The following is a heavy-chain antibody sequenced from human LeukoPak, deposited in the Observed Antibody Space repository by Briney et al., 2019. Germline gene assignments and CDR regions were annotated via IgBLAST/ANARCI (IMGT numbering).Heavy chain of an antibody. J-gene: IGHJ5*02. D-gene: IGHD2-15*01. V-gene: IGHV4-31*03. CDR1: GRSISSGGYY. Sequence: SETLSLTCTVSGRSISSGGYYWSWIRQHPGKGLEWIGYIYYSGSTYYNPSLKSRVTISVDTSKNQFSLKLSSVTAADTAVYYCARDGLGWGSSAKDGWFDPWGQGTLVTVSS. CDR2: IYYSGST. CDR3: ARDGLGWGSSAKDGWFDP.